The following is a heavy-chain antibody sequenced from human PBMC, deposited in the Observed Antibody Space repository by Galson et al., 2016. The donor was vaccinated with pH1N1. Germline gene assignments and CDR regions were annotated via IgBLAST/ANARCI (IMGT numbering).Heavy chain of an antibody. CDR2: ISAYDGNT. CDR1: GYTFTSSG. CDR3: ARDGGCSRG. D-gene: IGHD3-16*02. J-gene: IGHJ6*02. V-gene: IGHV1-18*04. Sequence: SVKVSCKASGYTFTSSGVSGVRQAPGQGLEWRGWISAYDGNTNYAQKLQGRVTMTTDPATTTAYMELRRLRSDDTAVYHWARDGGCSRGWGQGTTVTVSS.